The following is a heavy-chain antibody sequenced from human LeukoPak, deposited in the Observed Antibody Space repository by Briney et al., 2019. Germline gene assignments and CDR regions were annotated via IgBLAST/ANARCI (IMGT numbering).Heavy chain of an antibody. J-gene: IGHJ4*02. Sequence: SVKVSCKASGGSFSSYGISWVRQAPGQGLEWMGGIIPIFGTAKYAQKFQGRVTIIADESTSTAYMELSSLRSEDTAVYYCARAMGYSSSWYPLDYWGQGTLVTVSS. CDR3: ARAMGYSSSWYPLDY. D-gene: IGHD6-13*01. CDR2: IIPIFGTA. CDR1: GGSFSSYG. V-gene: IGHV1-69*13.